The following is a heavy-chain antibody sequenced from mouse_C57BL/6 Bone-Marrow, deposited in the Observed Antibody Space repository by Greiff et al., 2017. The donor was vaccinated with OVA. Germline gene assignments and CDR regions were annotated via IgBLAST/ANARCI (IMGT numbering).Heavy chain of an antibody. V-gene: IGHV1-64*01. J-gene: IGHJ2*01. CDR2: IHPNSGST. D-gene: IGHD1-1*01. Sequence: QVQLKQPGAELVKPGASVKLSCKASGYTFTSYWMHWVKQRPGQGLEWIGMIHPNSGSTNYNEKFKSKATLTVDKSSSTAYMQLSSLTSEDSAVYYCARRGITTVVARNYFDYWGQGTTLTVSS. CDR3: ARRGITTVVARNYFDY. CDR1: GYTFTSYW.